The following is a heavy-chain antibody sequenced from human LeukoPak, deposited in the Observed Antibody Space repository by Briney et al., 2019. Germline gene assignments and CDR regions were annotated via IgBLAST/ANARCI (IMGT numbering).Heavy chain of an antibody. V-gene: IGHV3-30*18. CDR2: ISYDGINK. Sequence: GGSLRLSCAASGFTFSNCGMHWVRQAPGKGLQWVSHISYDGINKYYEDSVKGRFTISRDNAKNSLYLQMNSLRAEDTAVYYCAKPSYCSSTSCSNHWYFDLWGRGTLVTVSS. CDR3: AKPSYCSSTSCSNHWYFDL. D-gene: IGHD2-2*01. CDR1: GFTFSNCG. J-gene: IGHJ2*01.